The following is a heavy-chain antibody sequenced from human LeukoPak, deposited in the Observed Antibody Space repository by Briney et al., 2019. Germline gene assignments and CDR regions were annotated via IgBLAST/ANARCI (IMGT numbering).Heavy chain of an antibody. Sequence: GGSLRLSCAASGFTFSSYAMHWVRQAPGKGLGWVAVISYDGSNKYYADSVKGRFTISRDNSKNTLYLQMNSLRAEDTAVYYCARGEQQLNYYYYYGMDVWGKGTTVTVSS. CDR3: ARGEQQLNYYYYYGMDV. D-gene: IGHD6-13*01. V-gene: IGHV3-30*04. J-gene: IGHJ6*04. CDR2: ISYDGSNK. CDR1: GFTFSSYA.